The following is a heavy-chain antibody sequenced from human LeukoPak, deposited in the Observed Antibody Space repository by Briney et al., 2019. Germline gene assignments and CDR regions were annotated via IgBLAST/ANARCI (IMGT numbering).Heavy chain of an antibody. Sequence: SETLSRTCTGSGGSISSYYWSWIRQPPGKGLEWIGYIYYSGSTNYNPSLKSRVTISVDTSKNQFSLKLSSVTAADTAVYYCARGGGYCSGGSCYRWFDPWGQGTLVTVSS. CDR1: GGSISSYY. D-gene: IGHD2-15*01. CDR2: IYYSGST. V-gene: IGHV4-59*01. J-gene: IGHJ5*02. CDR3: ARGGGYCSGGSCYRWFDP.